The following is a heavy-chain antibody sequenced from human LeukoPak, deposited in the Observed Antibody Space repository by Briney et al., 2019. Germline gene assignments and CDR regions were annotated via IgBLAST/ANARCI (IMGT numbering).Heavy chain of an antibody. V-gene: IGHV3-15*01. CDR3: ATVDRGWFDT. D-gene: IGHD3-10*01. CDR2: IKSKIHGGTT. J-gene: IGHJ5*02. Sequence: PGGSLRLSCAGTGFILSNTWMSWVRQAPGKGLEWVGRIKSKIHGGTTDDAAPVKGRFTISRDDSKNTLYLQMKTLKMEDTPVYSCATVDRGWFDTWGQGTLVTVSS. CDR1: GFILSNTW.